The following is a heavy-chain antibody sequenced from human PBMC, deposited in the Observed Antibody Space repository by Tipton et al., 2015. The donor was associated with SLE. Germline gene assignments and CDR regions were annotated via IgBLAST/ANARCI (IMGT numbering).Heavy chain of an antibody. CDR3: ARDIGIAAQRGWFDP. V-gene: IGHV4-4*07. J-gene: IGHJ5*02. Sequence: TLSLTCTVSGGSISSYYWSWIRQPAGKGLEWIGRIYISGSTNYNPSLRRRVTMSVDTSKNQVSLKLSSVTAADTAVYYCARDIGIAAQRGWFDPWGQGTLVTVSS. CDR1: GGSISSYY. D-gene: IGHD6-13*01. CDR2: IYISGST.